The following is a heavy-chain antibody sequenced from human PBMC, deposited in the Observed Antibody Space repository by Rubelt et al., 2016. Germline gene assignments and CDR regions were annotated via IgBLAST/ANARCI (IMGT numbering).Heavy chain of an antibody. Sequence: QLQLQESGPGLVKPSETLSLTCTVSGGSISSSSYYWGWIRQPPGKGLEWIGSIYYSWSTYYNPSLKSRFTISVDTSKNQFSRKLSSVTAADTAVYYCARAELELLGSWGQGTLVTVSS. CDR1: GGSISSSSYY. J-gene: IGHJ5*01. V-gene: IGHV4-39*07. D-gene: IGHD1-7*01. CDR3: ARAELELLGS. CDR2: IYYSWST.